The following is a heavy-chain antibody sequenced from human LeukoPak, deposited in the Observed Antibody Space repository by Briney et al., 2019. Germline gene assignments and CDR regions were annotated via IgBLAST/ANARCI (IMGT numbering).Heavy chain of an antibody. Sequence: ASVTVSFKASGYTFTRYDFNWVRQATGQRPEWMGLMSPNSGDTGYAQKFQDRVTLNRNTSISTAYMEPSSLPSDDTAVHHCARGPPNWGHDYWGPGTLVTVSS. D-gene: IGHD7-27*01. CDR3: ARGPPNWGHDY. V-gene: IGHV1-8*01. CDR2: MSPNSGDT. CDR1: GYTFTRYD. J-gene: IGHJ4*02.